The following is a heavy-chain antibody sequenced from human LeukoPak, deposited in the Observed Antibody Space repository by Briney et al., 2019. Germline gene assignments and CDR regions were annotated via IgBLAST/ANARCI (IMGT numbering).Heavy chain of an antibody. CDR3: STSADSAGYLTSFDP. D-gene: IGHD3-22*01. CDR1: GVSIINGGFY. CDR2: IYHTGTT. Sequence: SETLSLTCSVSGVSIINGGFYWSWLRQSPGKGLEWIGYIYHTGTTYYNPSLKSRVTISVDTSKNQFSLKVWSMTASDAAVYYCSTSADSAGYLTSFDPWGQGTLVTVSS. J-gene: IGHJ5*02. V-gene: IGHV4-31*03.